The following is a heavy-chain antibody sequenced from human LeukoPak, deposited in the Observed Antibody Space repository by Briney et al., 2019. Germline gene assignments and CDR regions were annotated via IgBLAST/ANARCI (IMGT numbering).Heavy chain of an antibody. V-gene: IGHV4-4*02. J-gene: IGHJ4*02. D-gene: IGHD5-18*01. CDR2: IYHSGST. CDR1: GGSISSSNW. CDR3: ARHSEISSYGYSPPPFDY. Sequence: PSETLSLTCAVSGGSISSSNWWSWVRQPPGKGLEWIGEIYHSGSTNYNPSLKSRVTISVDTSKNQFSLKLSSVTAADTAVYYCARHSEISSYGYSPPPFDYWGQGTLVTVSS.